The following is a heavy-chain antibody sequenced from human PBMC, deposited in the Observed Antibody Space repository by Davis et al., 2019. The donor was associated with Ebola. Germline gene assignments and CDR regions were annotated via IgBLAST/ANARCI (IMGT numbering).Heavy chain of an antibody. V-gene: IGHV4-59*08. J-gene: IGHJ4*02. CDR1: GGSISSYY. CDR2: VYNSGTT. D-gene: IGHD3-22*01. CDR3: ARGDSYYDPSGYYAGPEAPDH. Sequence: MPSETLSLTCTVSGGSISSYYWSWIRQSPGKGLEWIGYVYNSGTTYYSPSLKSRVTISLDTSKNQFSLKLSSVTAADTAVYYCARGDSYYDPSGYYAGPEAPDHWGQGTLVSVSS.